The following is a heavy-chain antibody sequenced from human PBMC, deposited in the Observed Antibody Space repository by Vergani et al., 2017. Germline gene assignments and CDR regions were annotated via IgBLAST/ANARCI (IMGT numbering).Heavy chain of an antibody. CDR3: ARDRRGSGSYYLFDY. D-gene: IGHD3-10*01. Sequence: QLQLQESGPGLLKPSETLSLTCSVSGTSISGSSDYWGWIRQPPGKGLEWIGSIFYTGTSYYNPSLESRATNSVDTSKNQFSLKLSSVTAADTAVYYCARDRRGSGSYYLFDYWGQGTLVTVSS. CDR1: GTSISGSSDY. V-gene: IGHV4-39*02. CDR2: IFYTGTS. J-gene: IGHJ4*02.